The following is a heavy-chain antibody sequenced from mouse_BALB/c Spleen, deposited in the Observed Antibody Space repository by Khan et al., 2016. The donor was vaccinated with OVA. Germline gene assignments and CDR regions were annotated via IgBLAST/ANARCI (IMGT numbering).Heavy chain of an antibody. CDR2: ISTGGSYT. D-gene: IGHD1-1*01. J-gene: IGHJ3*01. V-gene: IGHV5-6*02. Sequence: EVKLVESGGDLVKPGGSLKLSCAASGFTFSTFGMSWVRQTPDKRLEWVATISTGGSYTYYPDIVKGRFIISRDNAKNTLDLQMSRLKSEDTAMYYCTRLAYYYDSEGFAYWGQGTLVTVSA. CDR3: TRLAYYYDSEGFAY. CDR1: GFTFSTFG.